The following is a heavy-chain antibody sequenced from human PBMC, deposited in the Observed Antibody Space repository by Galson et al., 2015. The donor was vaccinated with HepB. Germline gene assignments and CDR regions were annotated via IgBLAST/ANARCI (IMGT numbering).Heavy chain of an antibody. Sequence: SVKVSCKASGGTFSSFAISWVRQAPGQGLEWMGKIIPILGIANYAQKFQGRVTITADKSTSTAYMELSSLRSEDTAVYYCGRDGAGDSWFDPWGQGTLVTVSS. CDR2: IIPILGIA. CDR1: GGTFSSFA. CDR3: GRDGAGDSWFDP. D-gene: IGHD7-27*01. V-gene: IGHV1-69*04. J-gene: IGHJ5*02.